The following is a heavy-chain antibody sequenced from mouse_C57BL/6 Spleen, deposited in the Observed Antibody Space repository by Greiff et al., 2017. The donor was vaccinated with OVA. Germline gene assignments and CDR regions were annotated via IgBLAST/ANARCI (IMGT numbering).Heavy chain of an antibody. V-gene: IGHV1-69*01. CDR1: GYTFTSYW. D-gene: IGHD2-4*01. CDR3: ARSDMNTTSYFDY. Sequence: QVQLQQPGAELVMPGASVKLSCKASGYTFTSYWMHWVKQRPGQGLEWIGEIDPSDSYTNYNQKFKGKSTLTVDNSSSTAYMQRSSLTSEDSAIYYCARSDMNTTSYFDYWGQGTTLTVSS. J-gene: IGHJ2*01. CDR2: IDPSDSYT.